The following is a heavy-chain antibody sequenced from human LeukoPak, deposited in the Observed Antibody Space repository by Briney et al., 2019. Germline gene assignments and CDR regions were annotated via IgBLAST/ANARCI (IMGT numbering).Heavy chain of an antibody. CDR1: GITFGDYA. Sequence: GGSLRLSCAASGITFGDYAMSWVRQAPGKGLEWVSGISGSGGNTYYADSVRGRFTISRDNSKNRLFLQMNSLRAEDTAVYYCAKTMYFYDSGGYYYFQYWGQGTLVTVSS. CDR3: AKTMYFYDSGGYYYFQY. V-gene: IGHV3-23*01. J-gene: IGHJ1*01. D-gene: IGHD3-22*01. CDR2: ISGSGGNT.